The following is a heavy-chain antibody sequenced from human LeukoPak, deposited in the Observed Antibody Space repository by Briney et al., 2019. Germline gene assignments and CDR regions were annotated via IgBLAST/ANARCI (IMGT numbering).Heavy chain of an antibody. D-gene: IGHD2-2*01. CDR3: ARHERDTSWYYFDY. CDR1: GYSISSGYY. Sequence: PSETLSLTCTVSGYSISSGYYWDWIRQPPGKGLEWLGYIYDAGATNYSPSLQSRLNITVDTSKNQFSLKLSSVTAADTAVYYCARHERDTSWYYFDYWGQGTLVTVSS. CDR2: IYDAGAT. J-gene: IGHJ4*02. V-gene: IGHV4-38-2*02.